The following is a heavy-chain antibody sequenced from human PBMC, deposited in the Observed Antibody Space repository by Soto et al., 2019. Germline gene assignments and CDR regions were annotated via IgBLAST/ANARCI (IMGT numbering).Heavy chain of an antibody. CDR2: ITVGSSHI. D-gene: IGHD3-16*01. J-gene: IGHJ4*02. V-gene: IGHV3-21*01. Sequence: PGGSLRLSCTGSGFPFSAYNINWVRQAPGKGLEWVSSITVGSSHIYQPNSMKGRFTISRDDAKNSVYLQIDSLRDEDTDLYYCSRSPEVGVRGAYWGQGTLVTVSS. CDR1: GFPFSAYN. CDR3: SRSPEVGVRGAY.